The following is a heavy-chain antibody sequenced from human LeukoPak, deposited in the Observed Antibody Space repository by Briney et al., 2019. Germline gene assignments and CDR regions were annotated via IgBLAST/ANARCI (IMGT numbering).Heavy chain of an antibody. CDR2: IASDGST. Sequence: GGSLRLSCVASGFTFRRYWMHWVRQAAGKGLVWVSRIASDGSTVYADSVKGRFTISRDNAKDTVYLQMNSLRVEDTAVYYCIGSGGWPGYWGQGTLVTVSS. CDR3: IGSGGWPGY. D-gene: IGHD1-26*01. V-gene: IGHV3-74*01. J-gene: IGHJ4*02. CDR1: GFTFRRYW.